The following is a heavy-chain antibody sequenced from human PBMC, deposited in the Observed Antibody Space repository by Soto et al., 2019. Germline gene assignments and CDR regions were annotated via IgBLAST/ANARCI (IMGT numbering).Heavy chain of an antibody. Sequence: QVHLVQSGAEVKTPGASVTISCKASGYTFSDYGIHWIRQAPGQRPEWLGWILCLNDRKEYSQKLQGRISLTRDTSASTAYMGLSTLRSEDTAVYYCARGRRTCTEKTCYTDFDFWGQGSLVSVSS. CDR2: ILCLNDRK. CDR3: ARGRRTCTEKTCYTDFDF. D-gene: IGHD2-2*02. V-gene: IGHV1-3*01. CDR1: GYTFSDYG. J-gene: IGHJ4*02.